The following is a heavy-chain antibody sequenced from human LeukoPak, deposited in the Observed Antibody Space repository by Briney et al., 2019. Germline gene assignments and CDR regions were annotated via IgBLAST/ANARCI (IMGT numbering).Heavy chain of an antibody. CDR3: ARDRAVATPLTYYYYYGMDV. Sequence: GRSLRLSCAASGFTFSSYAMHWVRQAPGKGLEWVAVISYDGSNKYYADSVKGRFTISRDNSKNTLYLQMNSLRAEDTAVYYYARDRAVATPLTYYYYYGMDVWGQGTTVTVSS. J-gene: IGHJ6*02. CDR2: ISYDGSNK. V-gene: IGHV3-30-3*01. CDR1: GFTFSSYA. D-gene: IGHD5-12*01.